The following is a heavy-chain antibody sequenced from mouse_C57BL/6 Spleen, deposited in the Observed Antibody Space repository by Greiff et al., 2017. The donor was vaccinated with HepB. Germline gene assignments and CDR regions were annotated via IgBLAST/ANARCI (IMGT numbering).Heavy chain of an antibody. Sequence: QVQLQQPGAELVRPGSSVKLSCKASGYTFTSYWLHWVKQRPIQGLEWIGNIDPYDSETHYNQKFKDKATLTVDKSSSTAYMQRSSLTSEDSAVYYCARDGNYERFAYWGQGTLVTVSA. V-gene: IGHV1-52*01. J-gene: IGHJ3*01. CDR1: GYTFTSYW. CDR3: ARDGNYERFAY. CDR2: IDPYDSET. D-gene: IGHD2-1*01.